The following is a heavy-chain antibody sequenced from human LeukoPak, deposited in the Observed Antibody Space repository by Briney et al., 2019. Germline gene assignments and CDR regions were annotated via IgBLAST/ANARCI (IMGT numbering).Heavy chain of an antibody. CDR1: GGSFSGYY. V-gene: IGHV4-34*01. CDR2: INQSGST. J-gene: IGHJ4*02. D-gene: IGHD3-9*01. Sequence: SETLSLTCAVYGGSFSGYYWSWIRRPPGKGLEWIGEINQSGSTNYNPSLKSRVTISVDTSKNQFSLKLSSVTAADTAVYYCARGESDDILTGYSYYFDYWGQGTLVTVSS. CDR3: ARGESDDILTGYSYYFDY.